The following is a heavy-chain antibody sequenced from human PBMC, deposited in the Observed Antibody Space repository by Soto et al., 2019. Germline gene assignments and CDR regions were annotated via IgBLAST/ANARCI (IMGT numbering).Heavy chain of an antibody. CDR2: IIPIFGTA. CDR1: GGTFSSYA. J-gene: IGHJ4*02. Sequence: QVQLVQSGAEVKKPGSSVKVSCKASGGTFSSYAISWVRQAPGQGLEWMGGIIPIFGTANYAQKFQGRVTITADESTSPAYMELSSLRSEDRAVYYCVSYSSSSGAPIRYFDYWGQGTLVTVSS. D-gene: IGHD6-6*01. CDR3: VSYSSSSGAPIRYFDY. V-gene: IGHV1-69*12.